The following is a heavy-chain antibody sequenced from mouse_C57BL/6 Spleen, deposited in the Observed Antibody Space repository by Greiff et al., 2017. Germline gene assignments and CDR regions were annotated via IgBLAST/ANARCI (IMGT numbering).Heavy chain of an antibody. Sequence: EVQGVESGGGLVKPGGSLKLSCAASGFTFSDYGMHWVRQAPEKGLEWVAYISSGSSTIYYADTVKGRFTISRDNAKNTLFLQMTILRSEDTAMYYCARGLPNYFDYWGQGPTLTVSS. CDR2: ISSGSSTI. D-gene: IGHD2-2*01. V-gene: IGHV5-17*01. CDR1: GFTFSDYG. CDR3: ARGLPNYFDY. J-gene: IGHJ2*01.